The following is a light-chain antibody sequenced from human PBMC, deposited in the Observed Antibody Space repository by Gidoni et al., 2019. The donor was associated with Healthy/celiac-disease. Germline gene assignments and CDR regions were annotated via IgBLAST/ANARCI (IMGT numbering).Light chain of an antibody. CDR1: QSVSSY. CDR3: QQRSNWPRT. V-gene: IGKV3-11*01. CDR2: EAS. J-gene: IGKJ2*01. Sequence: EIVLTQSPSTLSLSPGERATLSCRASQSVSSYLAWYHQKPGQAHRLLIYEASNRATGIPARFSGSGSGTDFTLTISSLETEDLAVYDGQQRSNWPRTFGQGTKLEIK.